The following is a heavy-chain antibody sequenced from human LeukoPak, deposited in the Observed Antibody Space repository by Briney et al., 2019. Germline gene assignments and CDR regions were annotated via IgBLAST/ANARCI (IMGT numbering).Heavy chain of an antibody. D-gene: IGHD3-22*01. CDR2: IGVSGGST. CDR1: GFTFNNYA. CDR3: AKSNYYDSRGYYNDLDY. Sequence: GGSLRLSCAASGFTFNNYAMGWVRHAPGKARVWVSSIGVSGGSTYYADPVKGRFTISRDNSNTLFLQMNSPRAEDTAVYYCAKSNYYDSRGYYNDLDYWGQGTLVTVSS. J-gene: IGHJ4*02. V-gene: IGHV3-23*01.